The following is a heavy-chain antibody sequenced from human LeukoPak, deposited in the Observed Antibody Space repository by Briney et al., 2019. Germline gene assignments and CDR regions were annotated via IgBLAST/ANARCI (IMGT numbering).Heavy chain of an antibody. CDR2: ISYDGSNK. CDR1: GFTFSGYG. CDR3: ARHPGGSTSNYFDY. D-gene: IGHD6-25*01. Sequence: PGGSLRLSCAASGFTFSGYGMSWVRQAPGKGLEWVAVISYDGSNKYYADSVKGRFTISRDNSKNTVYLQMNSLRAEDTDVYYCARHPGGSTSNYFDYWGQGTLVTVSS. V-gene: IGHV3-30*03. J-gene: IGHJ4*02.